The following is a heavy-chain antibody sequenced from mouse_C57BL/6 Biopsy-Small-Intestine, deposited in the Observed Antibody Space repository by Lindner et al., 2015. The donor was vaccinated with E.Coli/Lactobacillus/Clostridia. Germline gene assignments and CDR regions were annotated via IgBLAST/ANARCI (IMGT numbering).Heavy chain of an antibody. CDR1: GYTLTSHY. CDR2: FNPGGDAP. Sequence: SVKVSCKASGYTLTSHYMHWVRQAPGQGLEWMALFNPGGDAPSYAQNFQGRVTLTRDTSTSTVYMELYSLRSEDTAVYYCAREPPGTGSFDYWGQGTLVTVSS. CDR3: AREPPGTGSFDY. D-gene: IGHD4-1*01. J-gene: IGHJ4*01. V-gene: IGHV1S12*01.